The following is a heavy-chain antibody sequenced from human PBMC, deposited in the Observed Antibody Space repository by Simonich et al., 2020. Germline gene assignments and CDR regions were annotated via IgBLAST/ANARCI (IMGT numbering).Heavy chain of an antibody. J-gene: IGHJ4*02. CDR1: GSTFTSYD. V-gene: IGHV1-8*03. Sequence: QVQLVQSGAEVKKPWASVKVSCTSSGSTFTSYDVNWGRQATGQGLKWMGWMNTNRGNTGYAQKFQGRVTITRNTSISTDYMERSSLRSEDTAVYYCARGRGGMSRGYVDYWGQGTLVTVSS. D-gene: IGHD2-15*01. CDR2: MNTNRGNT. CDR3: ARGRGGMSRGYVDY.